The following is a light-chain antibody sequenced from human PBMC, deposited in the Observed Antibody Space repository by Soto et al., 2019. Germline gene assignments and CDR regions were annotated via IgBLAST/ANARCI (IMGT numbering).Light chain of an antibody. CDR2: GNS. J-gene: IGLJ2*01. CDR1: SSNIGAGYD. CDR3: KSYDSSLSGPVV. Sequence: QSVLTQPPSVSGAPGQRVTISCTGSSSNIGAGYDVHWYQQLPGTAPKLLIYGNSNRPSGVPDRFSGSKSGTSASLAITGLQDEDETDYYCKSYDSSLSGPVVFGGGTKLTVL. V-gene: IGLV1-40*01.